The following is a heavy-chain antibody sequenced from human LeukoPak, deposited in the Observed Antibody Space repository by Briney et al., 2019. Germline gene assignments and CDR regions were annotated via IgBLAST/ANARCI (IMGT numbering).Heavy chain of an antibody. V-gene: IGHV4-59*01. CDR1: GGSISSYY. Sequence: SETLSLTCTVSGGSISSYYWSWIRQPPGKGLEWIGYIYYSGSTNYNPSLKSRVTISVDTSKNQFSLRLRSVTAADTAVYYCATDLAMVRGVIGGDYWGQGTLVTVSS. CDR2: IYYSGST. D-gene: IGHD3-10*01. J-gene: IGHJ4*02. CDR3: ATDLAMVRGVIGGDY.